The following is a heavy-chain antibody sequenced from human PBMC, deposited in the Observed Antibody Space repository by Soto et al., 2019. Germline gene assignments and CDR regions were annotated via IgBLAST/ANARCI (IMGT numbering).Heavy chain of an antibody. D-gene: IGHD2-15*01. CDR3: ARGRVVVVAATRRDAFDI. CDR1: GGSFSGYY. Sequence: QVQLQQWGAGLLKPSETLSLTCAVYGGSFSGYYWSWIRQPPGKGLEWIGEINHSGSTNYNPSLKSRVTISVDTSKNQFSLGLSSVTAADTAVYYCARGRVVVVAATRRDAFDIWGQGTMVTVSS. J-gene: IGHJ3*02. V-gene: IGHV4-34*01. CDR2: INHSGST.